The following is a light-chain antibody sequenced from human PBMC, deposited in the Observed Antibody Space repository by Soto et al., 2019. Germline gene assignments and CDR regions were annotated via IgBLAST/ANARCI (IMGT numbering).Light chain of an antibody. CDR1: SSDVGAYKY. CDR3: TSYVGNDIWV. Sequence: QSALTQPPSASGSPGQSVTISCTGTSSDVGAYKYVSWYQQYPGKAPKLMIYEVTKRPSGVPDRFSGSKSGNTASLTVSGLQPEDEADHYCTSYVGNDIWVFGGGTKVTVL. CDR2: EVT. V-gene: IGLV2-8*01. J-gene: IGLJ3*02.